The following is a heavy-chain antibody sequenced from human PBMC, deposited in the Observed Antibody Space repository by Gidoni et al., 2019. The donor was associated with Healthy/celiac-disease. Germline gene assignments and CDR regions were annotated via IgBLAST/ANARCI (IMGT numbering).Heavy chain of an antibody. CDR1: GGSFSGYY. J-gene: IGHJ5*02. CDR2: INHSGRT. CDR3: ARGLDCGGDCSGELGIDP. D-gene: IGHD2-21*01. Sequence: QVQLQQWGAGLLKPSETLSLTCAVYGGSFSGYYWSWIRQPPGKGLEWIGEINHSGRTNYNPSLKSRVTISVDTSKNQFSLKLSSVTAADTAVYYCARGLDCGGDCSGELGIDPWGQGTLVTVSS. V-gene: IGHV4-34*01.